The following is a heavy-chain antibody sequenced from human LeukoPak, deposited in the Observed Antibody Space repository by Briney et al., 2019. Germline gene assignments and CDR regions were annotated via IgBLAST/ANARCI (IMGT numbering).Heavy chain of an antibody. V-gene: IGHV3-21*01. Sequence: GGSLRLSCAASGFTFSSYNMNWVRQAPGKGLEWVSFISSSSSYIYYADSVKGRFTISRDNAKNSLYLQMNSLRAGDTGVYYCGSSRSAEYSQHWGQGTLVTVSS. CDR2: ISSSSSYI. D-gene: IGHD6-13*01. CDR1: GFTFSSYN. J-gene: IGHJ1*01. CDR3: GSSRSAEYSQH.